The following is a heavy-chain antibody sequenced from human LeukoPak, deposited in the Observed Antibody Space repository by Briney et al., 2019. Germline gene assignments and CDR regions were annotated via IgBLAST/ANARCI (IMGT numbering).Heavy chain of an antibody. V-gene: IGHV3-23*01. CDR3: AKDLSYAFDY. Sequence: GGSLRLSCAASGFAFGTYAMSWVRQGPGKGLGWVSALSANGVKTYYADFVKGRFTISRDNSKNTLFLQMNSLRAEDTAVYYCAKDLSYAFDYWGQGTLVTVS. CDR2: LSANGVKT. D-gene: IGHD3-16*01. J-gene: IGHJ4*02. CDR1: GFAFGTYA.